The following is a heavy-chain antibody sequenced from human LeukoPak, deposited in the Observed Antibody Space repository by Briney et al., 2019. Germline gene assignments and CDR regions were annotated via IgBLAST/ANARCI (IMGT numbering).Heavy chain of an antibody. Sequence: PSEALSLTCTVSGGSISSGGYYWSWIRQHPGKGLEWIGYIYYSGSTYYNPSLKSRVTISVDTSKNQFSLKLSSVTAADTAVYYCARDSRYGMDVWGQGTTVTVSS. CDR2: IYYSGST. CDR3: ARDSRYGMDV. J-gene: IGHJ6*02. V-gene: IGHV4-31*03. CDR1: GGSISSGGYY.